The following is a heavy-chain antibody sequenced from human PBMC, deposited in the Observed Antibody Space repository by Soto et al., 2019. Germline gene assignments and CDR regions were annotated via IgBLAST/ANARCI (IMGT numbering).Heavy chain of an antibody. CDR3: AGDSPVPGNWFDP. CDR1: GYTFTSYG. V-gene: IGHV1-18*01. Sequence: ASVKVSCKASGYTFTSYGISWVRQAPGQGLEWMGWISAYNGNTNYAQKLQGRVTMTTDTSTSTAYMELRSLRSDDTAVYYCAGDSPVPGNWFDPWGQGTLVPAPQ. J-gene: IGHJ5*02. CDR2: ISAYNGNT. D-gene: IGHD6-6*01.